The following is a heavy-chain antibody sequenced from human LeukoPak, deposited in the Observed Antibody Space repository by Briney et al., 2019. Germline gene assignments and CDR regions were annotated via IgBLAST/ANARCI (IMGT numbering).Heavy chain of an antibody. Sequence: SETLSLTCAVYGGSFSGYYWSWIRQPPGKGLEWIGEINHSGSTNYNPSLKSRATISVDTSKNQFSLKLSSVTAADTAVYYCARPGWGSSGSAFDYWGQGTLVTVSS. V-gene: IGHV4-34*01. CDR3: ARPGWGSSGSAFDY. J-gene: IGHJ4*02. D-gene: IGHD3-22*01. CDR1: GGSFSGYY. CDR2: INHSGST.